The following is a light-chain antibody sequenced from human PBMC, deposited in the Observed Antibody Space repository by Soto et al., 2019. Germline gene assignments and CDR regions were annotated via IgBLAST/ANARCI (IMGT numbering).Light chain of an antibody. CDR3: QQYGSSRT. V-gene: IGKV3-20*01. J-gene: IGKJ1*01. CDR1: QSVSSSY. Sequence: EIVLTQSPATLSLSTGERATRSCRASQSVSSSYLAWYQQKPGQAPRILIYGASSRATGIPDRFSGSGSGTDFTLTISRLEPEDFAVYYCQQYGSSRTFGQGTKVDIK. CDR2: GAS.